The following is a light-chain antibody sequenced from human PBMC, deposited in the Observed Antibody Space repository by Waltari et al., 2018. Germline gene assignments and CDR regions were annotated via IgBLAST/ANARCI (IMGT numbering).Light chain of an antibody. CDR2: KAS. CDR1: KSISKW. Sequence: CRASKSISKWLAWYQHKPGKAPKLLIYKASTVESGVPSRFSGSGSGTEFTLTISSLQPEDFATYYCQQYNSYSLLSFGGGTKVEIK. V-gene: IGKV1-5*03. J-gene: IGKJ4*01. CDR3: QQYNSYSLLS.